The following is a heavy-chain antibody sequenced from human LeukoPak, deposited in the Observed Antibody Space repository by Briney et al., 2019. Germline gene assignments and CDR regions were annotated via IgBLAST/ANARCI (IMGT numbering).Heavy chain of an antibody. J-gene: IGHJ4*02. CDR1: GGSISSSSYY. V-gene: IGHV4-39*07. CDR2: IYYSGST. D-gene: IGHD2-15*01. Sequence: SETLSLTCTVSGGSISSSSYYWGWIRQPPGKGLEWIGSIYYSGSTYYNPSLKSRVTISVDTSKNQFSLKLSSVTAADTAVYYCAREVVVAATTRGDFDYWGQGTLVTASS. CDR3: AREVVVAATTRGDFDY.